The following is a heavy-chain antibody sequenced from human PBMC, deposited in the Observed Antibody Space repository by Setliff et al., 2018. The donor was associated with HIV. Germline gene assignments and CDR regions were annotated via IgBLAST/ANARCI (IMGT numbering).Heavy chain of an antibody. D-gene: IGHD3-22*01. CDR3: ARFGDYDDSSGYITDY. V-gene: IGHV1-18*01. J-gene: IGHJ4*02. CDR2: ISAYNGNT. Sequence: WASVKVSCKASGYTFTNYGISWVRQAPGQGLEWMGWISAYNGNTNYAQKLQGRVTLTTDTSTSTAYMELRSLRSDDTAVYYCARFGDYDDSSGYITDYWGQGTLVTVSS. CDR1: GYTFTNYG.